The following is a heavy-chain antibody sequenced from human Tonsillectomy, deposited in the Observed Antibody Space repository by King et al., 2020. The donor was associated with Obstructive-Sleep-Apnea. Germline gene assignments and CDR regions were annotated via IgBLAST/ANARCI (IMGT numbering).Heavy chain of an antibody. Sequence: VQLVESGGGVVQPGRSLRLSCAASGFTFRSYGMHWVRQAPGKGLEWVALISYDGDTKYYADSVKGRFTISRDNSKNTLYLQMNSLGADDTAVYYCAKDLGPWELYDGFDIWGQGTMVTVSS. CDR1: GFTFRSYG. D-gene: IGHD1-26*01. V-gene: IGHV3-30*18. CDR2: ISYDGDTK. J-gene: IGHJ3*02. CDR3: AKDLGPWELYDGFDI.